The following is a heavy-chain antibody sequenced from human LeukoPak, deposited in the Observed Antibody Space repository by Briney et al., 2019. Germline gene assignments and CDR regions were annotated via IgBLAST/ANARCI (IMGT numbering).Heavy chain of an antibody. CDR2: ISYDGSNK. J-gene: IGHJ4*02. V-gene: IGHV3-30*18. CDR3: AKTKLSMTTVTRGFDY. CDR1: GFTFSSYG. D-gene: IGHD4-17*01. Sequence: PGRSLRLSCAASGFTFSSYGMPWVRQAPGKGLEWVAVISYDGSNKYYADSVKGRFTISRDNSKNTLYLQMNSLRAEDTAVYYCAKTKLSMTTVTRGFDYWGQGTLVTVSS.